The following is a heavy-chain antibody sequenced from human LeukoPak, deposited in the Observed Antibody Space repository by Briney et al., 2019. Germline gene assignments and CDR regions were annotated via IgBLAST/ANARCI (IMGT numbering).Heavy chain of an antibody. D-gene: IGHD1-14*01. V-gene: IGHV3-30*18. J-gene: IGHJ4*02. CDR2: ISYDGSNK. Sequence: PGGSLRLSCAASGFTFSSYGMHWVRQAPGKGLEWVAVISYDGSNKYYADSVKGRFTISRDNSKNTLYLQMNSLRAEDTAVYYCAKDRKRGSSSFDYWGQGTLVTVSS. CDR3: AKDRKRGSSSFDY. CDR1: GFTFSSYG.